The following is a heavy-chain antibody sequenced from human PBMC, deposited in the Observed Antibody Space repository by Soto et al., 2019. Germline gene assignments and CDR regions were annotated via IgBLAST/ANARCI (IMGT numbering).Heavy chain of an antibody. V-gene: IGHV4-59*01. CDR1: GGSISSYY. J-gene: IGHJ5*02. CDR2: IYYSGST. CDR3: ARDPSPGDSSSWYNWFDP. Sequence: QVQLQESGPGLVKPSETLSLTCTVSGGSISSYYWSWIRQPPGKGLEWIGYIYYSGSTNYNPSLKSRVTISVDTSKNQFSLKLSSVTAADTAVYYCARDPSPGDSSSWYNWFDPWGQGTLVTVSS. D-gene: IGHD6-13*01.